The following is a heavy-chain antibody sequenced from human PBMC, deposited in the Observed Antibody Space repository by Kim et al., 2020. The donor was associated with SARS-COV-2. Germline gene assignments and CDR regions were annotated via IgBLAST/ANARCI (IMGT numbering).Heavy chain of an antibody. CDR1: GGTFSSYA. D-gene: IGHD2-2*01. CDR3: ARVGEVVPAAINYYYYYYGMDV. J-gene: IGHJ6*02. Sequence: SVKVSCKASGGTFSSYAISWVRQAPGQGLEWMGGIIPIFGTANYAQKFQGRVTITADESTSTAYMELSSLRSEDTAVYYCARVGEVVPAAINYYYYYYGMDVWGQGTTVTVSS. V-gene: IGHV1-69*13. CDR2: IIPIFGTA.